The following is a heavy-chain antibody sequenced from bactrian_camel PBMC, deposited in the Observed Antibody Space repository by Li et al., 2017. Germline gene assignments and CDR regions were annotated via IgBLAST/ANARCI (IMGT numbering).Heavy chain of an antibody. V-gene: IGHV3S25*01. D-gene: IGHD5*01. Sequence: QLVESGGGLVQPGGSLKLSCAVSGFAFSSAILNWVRQAPGKGLEWVSSINNDGARTYYADSVKGRFTISRDNAKNTLYLQLNSLKPEGSAMYYCVRDLEDQDGYWGQGTQVTVS. CDR3: VRDLEDQDGY. J-gene: IGHJ4*01. CDR2: INNDGART. CDR1: GFAFSSAI.